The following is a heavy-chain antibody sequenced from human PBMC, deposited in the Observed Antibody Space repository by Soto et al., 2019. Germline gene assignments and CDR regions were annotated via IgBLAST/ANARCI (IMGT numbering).Heavy chain of an antibody. CDR1: GFTVSSNY. J-gene: IGHJ4*02. CDR2: IYSGGST. V-gene: IGHV3-53*04. Sequence: GGSLRLSCAASGFTVSSNYMSWVRQAPGKGLEWVSVIYSGGSTYYADSVKGRFTISRHNSKNTLYLQMNSLRAEDTAVYYCATSPGFWSGYYEYYFDYWGQGTLVTVSS. CDR3: ATSPGFWSGYYEYYFDY. D-gene: IGHD3-3*01.